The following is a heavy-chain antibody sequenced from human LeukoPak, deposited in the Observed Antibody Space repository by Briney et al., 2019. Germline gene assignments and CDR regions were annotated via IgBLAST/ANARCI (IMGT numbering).Heavy chain of an antibody. Sequence: SETLSLTCTVSGGSISSEFWSWIRQPPGKGLEWIGYIYYSGTTNYNPSLKSRVTISVDTSKNQSSLKLSSVTAADTAVYYCAREVYYDSNGFPRYFDYWGQGTLVTVSS. D-gene: IGHD3-22*01. J-gene: IGHJ4*02. CDR3: AREVYYDSNGFPRYFDY. CDR2: IYYSGTT. CDR1: GGSISSEF. V-gene: IGHV4-59*01.